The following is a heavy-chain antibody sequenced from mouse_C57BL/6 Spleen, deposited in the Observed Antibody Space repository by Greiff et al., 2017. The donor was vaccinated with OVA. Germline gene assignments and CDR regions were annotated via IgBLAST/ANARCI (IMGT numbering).Heavy chain of an antibody. CDR1: GYTFTSYW. V-gene: IGHV1-50*01. Sequence: QVQLQQPGAELVKPGASVKLSCKASGYTFTSYWMQWVKQRPGQGLEWIGEIDPSDSYTNYNQKFKGKATLTVDTSSSTAYMQLSSLTSEDSAVYYCARGGGPPFAYWGQGTLVTVSA. CDR3: ARGGGPPFAY. J-gene: IGHJ3*01. D-gene: IGHD3-3*01. CDR2: IDPSDSYT.